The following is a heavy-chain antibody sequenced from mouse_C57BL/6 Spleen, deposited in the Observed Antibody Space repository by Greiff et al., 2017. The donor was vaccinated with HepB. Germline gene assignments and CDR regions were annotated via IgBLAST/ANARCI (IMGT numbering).Heavy chain of an antibody. CDR2: IRSKSNNYAT. CDR3: VRPSYYYGSSWFAY. Sequence: EVNLVESGGGLVQPKGSLKLSCAASGFSFNTYAMNWVRQAPGKGLEWVARIRSKSNNYATYYADSVKDRFTISRDDSESMLYLQMNNLKTEDTAMYYCVRPSYYYGSSWFAYWGQGTLVTVSA. D-gene: IGHD1-1*01. CDR1: GFSFNTYA. J-gene: IGHJ3*01. V-gene: IGHV10-1*01.